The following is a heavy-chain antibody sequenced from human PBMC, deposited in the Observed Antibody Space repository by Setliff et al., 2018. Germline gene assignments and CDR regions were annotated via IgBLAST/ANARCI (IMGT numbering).Heavy chain of an antibody. CDR1: GYSFTSHY. Sequence: ASVKVSCKPSGYSFTSHYMHWVRQAPGQGLAWMGIVNPGGLTSSSTQKFEGRVTMTRDTSTSTVYMELNSLTSDDTAVYYCARAGLAAAGRKGVFDHWGQGTLVTGSS. CDR3: ARAGLAAAGRKGVFDH. V-gene: IGHV1-46*01. CDR2: VNPGGLTS. J-gene: IGHJ4*02. D-gene: IGHD6-25*01.